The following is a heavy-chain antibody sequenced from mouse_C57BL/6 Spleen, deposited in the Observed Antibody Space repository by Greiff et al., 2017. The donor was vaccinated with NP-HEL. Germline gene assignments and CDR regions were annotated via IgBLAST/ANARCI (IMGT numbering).Heavy chain of an antibody. CDR3: ARGETSPVDY. Sequence: QVQLKQPGAELVMPGASVKLSCKASGYTFTSYWMHWVKQRPGQGLEWIGEIDPSDSYTNYNQKFKGKSTLTVDKSSSTAYMQLSSLTSEDSAVYYCARGETSPVDYWGKGTTLTVSS. CDR1: GYTFTSYW. J-gene: IGHJ2*01. V-gene: IGHV1-69*01. CDR2: IDPSDSYT.